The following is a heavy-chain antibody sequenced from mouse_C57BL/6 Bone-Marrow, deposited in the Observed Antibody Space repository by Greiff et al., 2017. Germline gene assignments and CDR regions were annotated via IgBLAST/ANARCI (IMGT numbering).Heavy chain of an antibody. V-gene: IGHV1-55*01. J-gene: IGHJ1*03. CDR1: GYTFTSYW. Sequence: QVQLQQSGAELVKPGASVKMSCKASGYTFTSYWITWVKQRPGQGLEWIGEIYPGSGSTNYNEKFKSKATLTVDTSSSTAYMQLSSLTSEDSAVYYWARPYYSNYWYFDVWGTGTTVTVSS. D-gene: IGHD2-5*01. CDR2: IYPGSGST. CDR3: ARPYYSNYWYFDV.